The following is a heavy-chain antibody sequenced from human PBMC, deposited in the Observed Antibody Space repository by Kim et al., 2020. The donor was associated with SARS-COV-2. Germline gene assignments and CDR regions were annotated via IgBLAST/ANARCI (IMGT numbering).Heavy chain of an antibody. J-gene: IGHJ3*02. CDR2: T. CDR3: ARGKTGMAFDI. Sequence: TYYADSVQGRITISRDKSKNTLYLQMNSLRAEDTAMYYCARGKTGMAFDIWGQGTMVTVSS. V-gene: IGHV3-53*01.